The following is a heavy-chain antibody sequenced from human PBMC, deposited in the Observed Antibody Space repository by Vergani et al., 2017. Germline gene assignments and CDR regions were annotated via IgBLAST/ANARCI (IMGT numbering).Heavy chain of an antibody. J-gene: IGHJ4*02. Sequence: QVQLQESGPGLVKPSQTLSLTCTVSGGSISSGDYYWSWIRQPPGKGLEWIGYIYYSGSTYYNPSLKSRVTISVDTSKNQFSLKLISVTAADSAVYYCARESIQLCSSFDYWGQGTLVTVSS. D-gene: IGHD5-18*01. CDR3: ARESIQLCSSFDY. CDR1: GGSISSGDYY. CDR2: IYYSGST. V-gene: IGHV4-30-4*08.